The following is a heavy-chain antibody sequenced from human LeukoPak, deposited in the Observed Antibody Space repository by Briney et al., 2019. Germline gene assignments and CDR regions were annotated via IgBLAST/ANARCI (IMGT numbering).Heavy chain of an antibody. CDR2: ISYDGSNK. D-gene: IGHD3-10*01. Sequence: GRSLRLSCAASGFTFSSYGMHWVRQAPGKGLEWVAVISYDGSNKYYADSVKGRFTISRDNSKNTLYLQMNSLRAEDTAVYYCAKEGVHSYFDYWGQGTLVTVSS. V-gene: IGHV3-30*18. CDR3: AKEGVHSYFDY. CDR1: GFTFSSYG. J-gene: IGHJ4*02.